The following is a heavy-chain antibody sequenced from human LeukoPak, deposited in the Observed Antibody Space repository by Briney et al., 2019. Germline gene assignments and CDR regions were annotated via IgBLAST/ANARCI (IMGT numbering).Heavy chain of an antibody. Sequence: GASVKVSCKASGYTFTGSYMHWVRQAPGQGLEWMGWINPNSGGTNYAQKFQGRVTMTRDTSISTAYMELSRLRSDDTAVYYCARDGKRRANRYRGWFDPWGQGTLVTVSS. V-gene: IGHV1-2*02. CDR2: INPNSGGT. CDR1: GYTFTGSY. CDR3: ARDGKRRANRYRGWFDP. J-gene: IGHJ5*02. D-gene: IGHD3-16*02.